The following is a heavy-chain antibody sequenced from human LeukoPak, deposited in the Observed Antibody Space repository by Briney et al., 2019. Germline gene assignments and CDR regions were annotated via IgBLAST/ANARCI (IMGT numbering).Heavy chain of an antibody. CDR3: AKDHGYCSSTSCYGDAFDI. V-gene: IGHV3-23*01. CDR1: GFIFGSHT. D-gene: IGHD2-2*01. Sequence: GGSLRLSCAASGFIFGSHTMSWVRQAPGKGLKFVSAISGSGSSTYYADSVKGRFTISRDNSKNTLYLQMNSLRAEDTAVYYCAKDHGYCSSTSCYGDAFDIWGQGTVVTVSS. J-gene: IGHJ3*02. CDR2: ISGSGSST.